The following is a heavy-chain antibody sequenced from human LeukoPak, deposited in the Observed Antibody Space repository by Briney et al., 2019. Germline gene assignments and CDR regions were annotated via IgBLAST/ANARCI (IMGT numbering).Heavy chain of an antibody. D-gene: IGHD3-22*01. J-gene: IGHJ4*02. V-gene: IGHV3-23*01. CDR3: ARADYYDSSGYFDY. CDR1: GFTFSSYA. CDR2: ISGSGGST. Sequence: GGSLRLSCAASGFTFSSYAMSWVRQAPGKGLEWVSAISGSGGSTYYADSVKGRFTISRDNSKNTLYLQMNSLRAEDTAVYYCARADYYDSSGYFDYWGQGTLVTVSS.